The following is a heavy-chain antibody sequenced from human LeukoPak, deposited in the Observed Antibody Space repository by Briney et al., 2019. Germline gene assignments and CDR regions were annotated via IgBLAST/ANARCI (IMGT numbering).Heavy chain of an antibody. D-gene: IGHD3-16*02. J-gene: IGHJ4*02. CDR2: INVSVTT. CDR3: ASHTLFDYVWGTYRPSNFN. Sequence: PSETLSLTSAVSGGSFSGYYWSWICQPPGKGLEWVGEINVSVTTNYNTSLKRRVTLSVDTSKTPFSLKLSSLSAAHTPCYYFASHTLFDYVWGTYRPSNFNWGQGTLVTVSS. CDR1: GGSFSGYY. V-gene: IGHV4-34*01.